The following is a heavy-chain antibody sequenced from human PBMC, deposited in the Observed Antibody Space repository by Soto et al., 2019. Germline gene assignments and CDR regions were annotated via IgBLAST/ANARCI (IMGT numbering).Heavy chain of an antibody. D-gene: IGHD3-22*01. J-gene: IGHJ5*02. CDR1: EGTFSSYA. Sequence: ASVKVSCKASEGTFSSYAISWVRQAPGQGLEWMGGIIPIFGTANYAQKFQGRVTITADESTSTAYMELSSLRSEDTAVYYCARTPKTYYYDSSGYYWFDPWGQGTLVTVSS. CDR3: ARTPKTYYYDSSGYYWFDP. V-gene: IGHV1-69*13. CDR2: IIPIFGTA.